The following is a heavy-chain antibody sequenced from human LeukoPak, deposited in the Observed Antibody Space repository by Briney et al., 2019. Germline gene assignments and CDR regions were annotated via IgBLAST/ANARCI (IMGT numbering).Heavy chain of an antibody. V-gene: IGHV1-18*01. CDR1: GYTFTNYG. Sequence: GASVKVACKTSGYTFTNYGISWVRRAPGQGLEWMGWISGYNGNINYAQKVQDRVTMTTDTSTSTAYMELRSLRSGDTAVYYCARDHYDRSGYSDYWGQENLVTVSS. CDR3: ARDHYDRSGYSDY. J-gene: IGHJ4*02. D-gene: IGHD3-22*01. CDR2: ISGYNGNI.